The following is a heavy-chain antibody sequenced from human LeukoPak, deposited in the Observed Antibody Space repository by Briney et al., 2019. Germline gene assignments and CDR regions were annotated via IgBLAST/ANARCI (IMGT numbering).Heavy chain of an antibody. CDR1: SGSIFSSNW. J-gene: IGHJ4*02. CDR3: ARSPTKRVPEDY. D-gene: IGHD2-2*01. CDR2: IFHSGST. V-gene: IGHV4-4*02. Sequence: PSGTLSLTCAVSSGSIFSSNWWSWVRQPPGKGLEWIGQIFHSGSTSYSPSLKSRVTISVDKSKNQFPLRLTSVTAADTAVYYCARSPTKRVPEDYWGQGTLVTVSS.